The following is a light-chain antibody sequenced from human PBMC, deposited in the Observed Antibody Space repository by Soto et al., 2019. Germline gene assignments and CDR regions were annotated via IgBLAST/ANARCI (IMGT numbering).Light chain of an antibody. CDR1: ESLITKA. CDR3: RQYGVSPLT. Sequence: EIVLTQSPGTLSLSPGETATVSCRATESLITKALAWYQQKPGQAPRLLIYGAFTRDAAIPDRFNGSGSGTDFALTISRLELEESAVYYCRQYGVSPLTFGAGTKVEIK. J-gene: IGKJ3*01. CDR2: GAF. V-gene: IGKV3-20*01.